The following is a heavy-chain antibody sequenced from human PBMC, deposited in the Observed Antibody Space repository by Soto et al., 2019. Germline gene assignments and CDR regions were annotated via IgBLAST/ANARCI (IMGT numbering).Heavy chain of an antibody. CDR2: ISYDGSNK. V-gene: IGHV3-30*18. Sequence: SLRLSCAASGFTFSSYGMHGVRQAPGKGLEWVAVISYDGSNKYYADSVKGRFTISRDNSKNTLYLQMNSLRAEDTAVYYCAKDLWGSGSPFDYWGQGTLVTVSS. CDR3: AKDLWGSGSPFDY. CDR1: GFTFSSYG. D-gene: IGHD3-16*01. J-gene: IGHJ4*02.